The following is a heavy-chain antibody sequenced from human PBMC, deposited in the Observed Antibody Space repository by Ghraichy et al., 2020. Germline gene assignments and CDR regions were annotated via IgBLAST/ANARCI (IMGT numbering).Heavy chain of an antibody. CDR1: GGSISSGGYY. V-gene: IGHV4-31*03. Sequence: SQTLSLTCTVSGGSISSGGYYWGWIRQYPGKGLEWIGYIYYSGRTYYNPSLKSRVTISVDTSKNHFSMRLSSVTAVDTAVYYCARGPVLEYSSAFSLDVWGQGTTVTVSS. CDR2: IYYSGRT. CDR3: ARGPVLEYSSAFSLDV. J-gene: IGHJ6*02. D-gene: IGHD6-6*01.